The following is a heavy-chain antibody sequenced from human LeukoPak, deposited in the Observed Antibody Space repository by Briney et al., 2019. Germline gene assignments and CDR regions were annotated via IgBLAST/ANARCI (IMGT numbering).Heavy chain of an antibody. Sequence: GGSLRLSCVASGFSFNAYGMHWVRQAPGKGLEWLAVIWYDGSDQFYAESVKGRFTISRDNSMNTLYLQMHSLRVEDTAVYFCARGGRYCENGECLKTAMDYWGRGTLVTVSS. V-gene: IGHV3-33*01. D-gene: IGHD2-8*01. J-gene: IGHJ4*02. CDR2: IWYDGSDQ. CDR1: GFSFNAYG. CDR3: ARGGRYCENGECLKTAMDY.